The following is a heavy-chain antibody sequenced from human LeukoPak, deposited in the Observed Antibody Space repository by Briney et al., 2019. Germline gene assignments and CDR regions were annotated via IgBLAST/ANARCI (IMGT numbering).Heavy chain of an antibody. J-gene: IGHJ4*02. CDR1: GYTFTSYD. D-gene: IGHD2-15*01. Sequence: ASVKVSCKASGYTFTSYDINWVRQATGQGLEWMGWMNPNSGNTGYAQKFQGRVTMTRNTSISTAYMELSSLRSEDTAVNYCARGGDCSGGSCYLIDYWGQGTLVTVSS. V-gene: IGHV1-8*01. CDR3: ARGGDCSGGSCYLIDY. CDR2: MNPNSGNT.